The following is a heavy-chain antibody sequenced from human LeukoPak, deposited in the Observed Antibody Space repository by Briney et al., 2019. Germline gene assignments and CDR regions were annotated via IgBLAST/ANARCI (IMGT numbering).Heavy chain of an antibody. V-gene: IGHV4-59*01. CDR1: GGSISSYY. J-gene: IGHJ3*02. Sequence: SETLSLTCTVSGGSISSYYWSWIRQPPGKGLEWIGYIYYSGSTNYNPSLKSRVTISVDTSKNQFSLKLSSVTAADTAVYYCARDWTAAASIPNWQRSDAFDIWGQGTMVTVSS. CDR2: IYYSGST. CDR3: ARDWTAAASIPNWQRSDAFDI. D-gene: IGHD6-13*01.